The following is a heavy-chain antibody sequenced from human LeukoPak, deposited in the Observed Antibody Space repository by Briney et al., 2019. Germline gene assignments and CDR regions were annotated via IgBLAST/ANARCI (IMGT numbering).Heavy chain of an antibody. V-gene: IGHV3-9*01. J-gene: IGHJ5*02. CDR2: ISWNSGTI. D-gene: IGHD6-19*01. CDR1: GFTFDDYA. Sequence: GRSLRLSCAASGFTFDDYAMHWVRQAPGKGLEWVSGISWNSGTIGYADSVKGRFTISRDNAKNSLYLQMNSLRAEDTALYYCAKDTSSGWYTSTDWFDPWGQGTLVTVSS. CDR3: AKDTSSGWYTSTDWFDP.